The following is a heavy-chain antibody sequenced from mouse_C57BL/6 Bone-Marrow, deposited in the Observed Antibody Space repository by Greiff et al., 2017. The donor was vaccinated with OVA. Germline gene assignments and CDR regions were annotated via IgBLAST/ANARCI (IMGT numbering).Heavy chain of an antibody. Sequence: EVKLMESGGDLVKPGGSLKLSCAASGFTFSSYGMSWVRQTPDKRLEWVATISSGGSYTYYPDSVKGRFTISRDNAKNTLYLQMSSLKSEDTAMYDCARKDYGSSYLDYWGQGTTLTVSS. D-gene: IGHD1-1*01. CDR1: GFTFSSYG. CDR2: ISSGGSYT. J-gene: IGHJ2*01. CDR3: ARKDYGSSYLDY. V-gene: IGHV5-6*01.